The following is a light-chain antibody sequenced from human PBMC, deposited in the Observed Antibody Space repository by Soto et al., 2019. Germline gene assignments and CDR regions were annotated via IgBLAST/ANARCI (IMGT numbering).Light chain of an antibody. Sequence: EIVLTQSPGTLSLSPGERATLSCMASQSVSSSYLAWYQQKPGQAPRLLIYGASSRATGIPDRFSGSASGTAFTLTISRLEPEDFAVYYCQQYGSSYTFGQGTKLEIK. J-gene: IGKJ2*01. CDR1: QSVSSSY. V-gene: IGKV3-20*01. CDR3: QQYGSSYT. CDR2: GAS.